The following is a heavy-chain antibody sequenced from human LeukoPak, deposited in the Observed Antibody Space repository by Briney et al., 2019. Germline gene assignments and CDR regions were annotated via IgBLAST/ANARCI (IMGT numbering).Heavy chain of an antibody. CDR1: GFTFTSHE. Sequence: GGSLRLSCAASGFTFTSHEMNWVRQAPGKGLEWVANIKQDGSEKYYVDSVKGRFTISRDNAKNSLYLQMNSLRAEDTAVYYCARVRWVAVAGSYYFDYWGQGTLVTVSS. V-gene: IGHV3-7*01. J-gene: IGHJ4*02. CDR3: ARVRWVAVAGSYYFDY. D-gene: IGHD6-19*01. CDR2: IKQDGSEK.